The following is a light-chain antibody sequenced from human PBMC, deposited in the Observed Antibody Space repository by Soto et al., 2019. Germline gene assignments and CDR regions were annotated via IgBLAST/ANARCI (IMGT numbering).Light chain of an antibody. J-gene: IGKJ2*01. CDR2: GAS. CDR3: QQYASSPRT. V-gene: IGKV3-20*01. Sequence: EIVLTQSPGTLSLSPGERATLSCRASQGVSSRYLAWYQQKPGQAPRLLIYGASSRATGIPDRFSGSGSGTDFPLTISRLEPEDFAVYYCQQYASSPRTFGQGTKLVIK. CDR1: QGVSSRY.